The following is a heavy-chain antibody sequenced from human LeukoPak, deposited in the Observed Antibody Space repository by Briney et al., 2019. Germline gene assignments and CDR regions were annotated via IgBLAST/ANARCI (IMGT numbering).Heavy chain of an antibody. D-gene: IGHD3-22*01. J-gene: IGHJ4*02. CDR1: GFTFSSYG. CDR2: ISYDGSNK. Sequence: GKSLRLSCAASGFTFSSYGMHWVRQAPGKGLEWVAVISYDGSNKYYADSVKGRFTISRDNSKNTLYLQMNSLRAEDTAVYYCAKAPSSIFSYYYDSSGYFDYCGQGTLVTVSS. V-gene: IGHV3-30*18. CDR3: AKAPSSIFSYYYDSSGYFDY.